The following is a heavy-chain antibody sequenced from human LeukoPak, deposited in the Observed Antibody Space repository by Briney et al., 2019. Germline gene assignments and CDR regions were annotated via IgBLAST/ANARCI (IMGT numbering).Heavy chain of an antibody. CDR3: ARMNDYLFYFDY. J-gene: IGHJ4*02. D-gene: IGHD4/OR15-4a*01. Sequence: GGSLRLSCAASGFTVSSNYMSWVRQAPGKGLEWVSVIYSSGNTYHTDSVKGRFTISRHNSMNTLYLQMNSLRAEDTAVYFCARMNDYLFYFDYWGQGILATVSS. CDR1: GFTVSSNY. V-gene: IGHV3-53*04. CDR2: IYSSGNT.